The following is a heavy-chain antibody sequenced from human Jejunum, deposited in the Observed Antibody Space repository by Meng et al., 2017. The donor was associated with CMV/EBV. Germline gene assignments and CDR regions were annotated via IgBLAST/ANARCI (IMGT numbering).Heavy chain of an antibody. CDR3: AKDGGSYLDYYFDY. CDR2: INPNTGDT. D-gene: IGHD1-26*01. CDR1: EYKFTDYY. Sequence: SEYKFTDYYMQWVRQAPGQGLEWMGWINPNTGDTNYAQKFQGRVTMTRDMSINTVYMELTRLRSDDTAVYYCAKDGGSYLDYYFDYWGQGTLVTVSS. J-gene: IGHJ4*02. V-gene: IGHV1-2*02.